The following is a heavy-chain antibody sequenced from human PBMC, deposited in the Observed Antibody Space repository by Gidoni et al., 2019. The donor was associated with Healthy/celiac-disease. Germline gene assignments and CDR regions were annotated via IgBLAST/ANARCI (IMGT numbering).Heavy chain of an antibody. V-gene: IGHV1-69*06. CDR3: AVKAGMVRGVRSYYYYMDV. Sequence: QVQLVQSGAEVKKPGSSVKVSCKASGGTFSSYAISWVRQAPGQGLEWMGGIIPIFGTANYAQKSQGRVTITADKSTSTAYMELSSLRSEDTAVYYCAVKAGMVRGVRSYYYYMDVWGKGTTVTVSS. D-gene: IGHD3-10*01. CDR1: GGTFSSYA. CDR2: IIPIFGTA. J-gene: IGHJ6*03.